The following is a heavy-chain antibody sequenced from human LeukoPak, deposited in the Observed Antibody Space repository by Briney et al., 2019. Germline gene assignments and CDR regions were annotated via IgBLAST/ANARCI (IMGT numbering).Heavy chain of an antibody. CDR2: INHSGST. CDR1: GGSFSGYY. J-gene: IGHJ5*02. Sequence: PSETLSLTCAVYGGSFSGYYWSWIRQPPGKGLEWIGEINHSGSTNYNPSLKSRVTISVDTSKNQFSLKLSSVTAADTAVYYCARGRRPSIAAAAKHNWFDPWGQVTLVTVSS. D-gene: IGHD6-13*01. V-gene: IGHV4-34*01. CDR3: ARGRRPSIAAAAKHNWFDP.